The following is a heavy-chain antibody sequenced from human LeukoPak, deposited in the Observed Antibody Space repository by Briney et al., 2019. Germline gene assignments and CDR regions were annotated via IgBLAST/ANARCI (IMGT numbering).Heavy chain of an antibody. CDR1: GFTVSSDY. D-gene: IGHD3-3*01. V-gene: IGHV3-53*01. Sequence: GSLRLSCAASGFTVSSDYMSWVRQAPGKGLEWVSVTYSGGSTYYADSVKGRFTISRDNSKNTLYLQMNSLRAEDTAVYYCARSANDFWSGYYTWWGENPRNYGMDVWGQGTTVTVSS. CDR2: TYSGGST. CDR3: ARSANDFWSGYYTWWGENPRNYGMDV. J-gene: IGHJ6*02.